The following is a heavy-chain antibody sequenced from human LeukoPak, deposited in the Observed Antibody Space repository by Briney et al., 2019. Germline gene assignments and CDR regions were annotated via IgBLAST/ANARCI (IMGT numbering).Heavy chain of an antibody. CDR2: IKPDGSEK. V-gene: IGHV3-7*01. CDR3: ARAKGGDDSSDYRPVDY. Sequence: GGSLRLSCAASGFTFSSYWMSWVRQAPGKGLEWVASIKPDGSEKYYVDFVKGRFTISRDNAENSLHLQMNSLRAEDTAVYYCARAKGGDDSSDYRPVDYWGQGTLVTVSS. D-gene: IGHD3-22*01. CDR1: GFTFSSYW. J-gene: IGHJ4*02.